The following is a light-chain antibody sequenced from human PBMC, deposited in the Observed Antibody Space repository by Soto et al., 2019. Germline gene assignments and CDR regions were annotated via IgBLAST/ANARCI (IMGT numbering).Light chain of an antibody. J-gene: IGKJ5*01. CDR2: DAS. CDR3: HQRSNWPPIT. Sequence: EIVLTQSPATLSLSPGERATLSCRASQSVSSYLAWYQQKPGQAPRLLIYDASNRATGIPARFSGSGSGTDFTLTISSLEPEEFAVYYCHQRSNWPPITFGQVTRLEIK. CDR1: QSVSSY. V-gene: IGKV3-11*01.